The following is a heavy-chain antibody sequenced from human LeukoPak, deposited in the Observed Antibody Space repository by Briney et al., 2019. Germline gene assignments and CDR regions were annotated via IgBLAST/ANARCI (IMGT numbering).Heavy chain of an antibody. J-gene: IGHJ4*02. D-gene: IGHD1-26*01. CDR2: IYTSGST. V-gene: IGHV4-61*09. CDR1: GGSISSGSYY. CDR3: ARSSGSLFDY. Sequence: PSQTLSLTCTVSGGSISSGSYYWSWIRQPAGKGLEWIGHIYTSGSTNYNPSLKSRVTISVDTSKNQFSLKLSSVTAADTAVYYCARSSGSLFDYWGQGTLVTVSS.